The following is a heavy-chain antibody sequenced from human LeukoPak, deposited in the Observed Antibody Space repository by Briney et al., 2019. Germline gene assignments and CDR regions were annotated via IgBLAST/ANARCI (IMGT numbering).Heavy chain of an antibody. J-gene: IGHJ5*02. CDR1: GFTFSNHD. V-gene: IGHV3-23*01. D-gene: IGHD6-19*01. Sequence: GGSLRLSCVGSGFTFSNHDMSWVRQAPGKGLEWVSSISDSGGSTYYADSVKGRFTVSRDNSKNALYLQMNNLRAADTAVYYCAKDLSRAVAADWFDPWDQGSLVTVSS. CDR2: ISDSGGST. CDR3: AKDLSRAVAADWFDP.